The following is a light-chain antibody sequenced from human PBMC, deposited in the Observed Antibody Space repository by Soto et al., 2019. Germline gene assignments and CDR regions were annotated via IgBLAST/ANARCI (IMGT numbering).Light chain of an antibody. CDR3: QQYNSFWT. CDR2: DAF. CDR1: QSISTW. Sequence: DIQMTQSPSTLSASVGDRVTITCRASQSISTWLAWYQQKPGKAPKLLIYDAFYLERGVPSRFSGSGSGTEFTLNISSLQPDDLATYYCQQYNSFWTFGQGTKVEI. J-gene: IGKJ1*01. V-gene: IGKV1-5*01.